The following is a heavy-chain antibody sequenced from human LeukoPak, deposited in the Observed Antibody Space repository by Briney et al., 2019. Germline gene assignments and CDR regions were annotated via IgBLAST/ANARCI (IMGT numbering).Heavy chain of an antibody. CDR3: ARVAYYYGSGSYSPLGY. D-gene: IGHD3-10*01. Sequence: GASVKVSCKASGYTFTSYGISWVRQAPGQGLEWMGWISAYNGNTNYAQKLQGRVTMTTDTSTSTAYMELRSLRSDDTAVYYCARVAYYYGSGSYSPLGYWGQGTLVTVSS. V-gene: IGHV1-18*01. J-gene: IGHJ4*02. CDR1: GYTFTSYG. CDR2: ISAYNGNT.